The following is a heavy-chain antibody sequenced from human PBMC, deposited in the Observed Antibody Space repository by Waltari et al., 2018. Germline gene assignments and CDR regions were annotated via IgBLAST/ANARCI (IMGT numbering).Heavy chain of an antibody. Sequence: QVQLVQSGAEVPKPGTSVQVSSKAAGYTVTGSDMHWVRQAHGQGLEWMGRINPNSGGTNYAQKFQGRVTMTRDTSISTAYMELSRLRSDDTAVYYCARDDMSWLDWGQGTLVTVSS. J-gene: IGHJ4*02. CDR3: ARDDMSWLD. D-gene: IGHD6-13*01. V-gene: IGHV1-2*06. CDR1: GYTVTGSD. CDR2: INPNSGGT.